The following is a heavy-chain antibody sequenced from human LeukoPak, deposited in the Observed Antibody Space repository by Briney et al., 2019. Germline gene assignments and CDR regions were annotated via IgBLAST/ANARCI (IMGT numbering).Heavy chain of an antibody. D-gene: IGHD3-22*01. CDR3: ARVCYDSSGYYCFDY. V-gene: IGHV1-18*01. J-gene: IGHJ4*02. Sequence: ASVKVSCKASGYTFTSYGISWVRQAPGQGLEWMGWINAYNGNTNYAQKLQGRVTTTTDTSTSTAYMELRSLRSDDTAVYYCARVCYDSSGYYCFDYWGQGTLVTVSS. CDR2: INAYNGNT. CDR1: GYTFTSYG.